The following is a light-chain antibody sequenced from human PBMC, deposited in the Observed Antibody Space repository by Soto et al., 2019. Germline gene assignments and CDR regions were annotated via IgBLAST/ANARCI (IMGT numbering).Light chain of an antibody. CDR2: EAA. CDR1: QDIKNY. V-gene: IGKV1-33*01. J-gene: IGKJ4*01. CDR3: QQCDDFIT. Sequence: DIQMTQSPSSLSASVGDRVTITCQASQDIKNYLNCYQQKPGKAPQLLIYEAANLETGVPSRFSGSGSGRSFTFTISSLQPEDISTYYCQQCDDFITFGGGTRIE.